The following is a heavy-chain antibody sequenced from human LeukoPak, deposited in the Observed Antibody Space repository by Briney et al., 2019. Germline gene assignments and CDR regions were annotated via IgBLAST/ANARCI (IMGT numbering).Heavy chain of an antibody. V-gene: IGHV3-23*01. D-gene: IGHD6-19*01. Sequence: GGSLRLSCAASGFTFSSYAMSWVRQAPGKGLEWVSAISGSGGSTYYADSVKGRFTISRDNSKNTLYLQMNSLRAEDMAVYYCAKGIYSSGWSYFDYWGHGTLVTVSS. CDR1: GFTFSSYA. J-gene: IGHJ4*01. CDR3: AKGIYSSGWSYFDY. CDR2: ISGSGGST.